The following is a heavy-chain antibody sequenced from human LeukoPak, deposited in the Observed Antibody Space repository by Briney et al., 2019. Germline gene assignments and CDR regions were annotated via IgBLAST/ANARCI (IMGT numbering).Heavy chain of an antibody. CDR3: ASGCSSTSCYTPNFDY. CDR2: IKQDGSEK. CDR1: GFTFSSYW. V-gene: IGHV3-7*01. J-gene: IGHJ4*02. Sequence: GGSLRLSCAASGFTFSSYWMSWVRQAPGKGLEWVANIKQDGSEKYYVDSVKGRFTISRDNAKNSLYLQMNSLRAEDTAVYYCASGCSSTSCYTPNFDYWGRGTLVTVSS. D-gene: IGHD2-2*02.